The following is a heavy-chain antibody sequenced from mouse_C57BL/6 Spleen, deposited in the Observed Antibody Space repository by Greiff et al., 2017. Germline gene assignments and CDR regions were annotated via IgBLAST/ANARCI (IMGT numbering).Heavy chain of an antibody. CDR3: AYGNYSAWFAY. Sequence: QVHVKQSGAELARPGASVKLSCKASGYTFTSYGISWVKQRTGQGLEWIGEIYPRSGNTYYNEKFKGKATLTADKSSSTAYMELRSLTSEDSAVYFCAYGNYSAWFAYWGQGTLVTVSA. CDR2: IYPRSGNT. CDR1: GYTFTSYG. J-gene: IGHJ3*01. V-gene: IGHV1-81*01. D-gene: IGHD2-1*01.